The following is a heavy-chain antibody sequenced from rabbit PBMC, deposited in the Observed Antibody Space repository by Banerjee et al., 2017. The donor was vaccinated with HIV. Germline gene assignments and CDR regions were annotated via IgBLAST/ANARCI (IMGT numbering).Heavy chain of an antibody. CDR3: ARGLGGAAGNGYGL. D-gene: IGHD8-1*01. CDR1: GFSFSSSYY. CDR2: IYISAGTS. J-gene: IGHJ3*01. V-gene: IGHV1S45*01. Sequence: QEQLVESGGGLVQPEGSLTLTCTASGFSFSSSYYMCWVRQAPGKGLEWIACIYISAGTSYYASWARGRFTISKTSSTTVTLQMTSLTAADTATYFCARGLGGAAGNGYGLWGQGTLVTVS.